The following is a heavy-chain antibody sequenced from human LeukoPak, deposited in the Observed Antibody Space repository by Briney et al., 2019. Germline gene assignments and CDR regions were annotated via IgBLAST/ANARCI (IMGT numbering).Heavy chain of an antibody. V-gene: IGHV3-23*01. CDR2: ISGSSGST. CDR1: GFNFGDYF. J-gene: IGHJ4*02. Sequence: GGSLRLSCAASGFNFGDYFMSWVRQAPGKALEWVSAISGSSGSTFSADSVKGRFTISRDNSKNTVYLQMESLRVEGTAVYYCATVRALVTADHWGQGALVTVSS. CDR3: ATVRALVTADH. D-gene: IGHD2-21*02.